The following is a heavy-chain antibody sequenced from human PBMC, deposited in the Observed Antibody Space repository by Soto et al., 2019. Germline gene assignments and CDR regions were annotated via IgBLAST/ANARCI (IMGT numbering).Heavy chain of an antibody. V-gene: IGHV3-23*01. D-gene: IGHD3-22*01. CDR1: GFTFSSYG. J-gene: IGHJ4*02. CDR2: ISGSGGST. CDR3: EKDGLGQDYHSSGYYTY. Sequence: GGSLRLSCAASGFTFSSYGMSWVRQATGKGLEWVLAISGSGGSTYYADSVKGRFTISRDNSKNTLYLKMNSLRAEDTAVYYCEKDGLGQDYHSSGYYTYWGQGTLVTVSS.